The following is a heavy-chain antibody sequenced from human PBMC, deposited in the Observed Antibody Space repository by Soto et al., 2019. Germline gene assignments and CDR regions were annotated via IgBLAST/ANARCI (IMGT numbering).Heavy chain of an antibody. D-gene: IGHD2-15*01. V-gene: IGHV1-69*02. Sequence: ASVKVSCKASGGTFSSYTISWVRQAPGQGLEWMGRIIPILGIANYAQKFQGRVTITADKSTSTAYMELSSLRSEDTAVYYCARGYCSGGSCTSFDIWGQGTMVTVSS. CDR2: IIPILGIA. J-gene: IGHJ3*02. CDR1: GGTFSSYT. CDR3: ARGYCSGGSCTSFDI.